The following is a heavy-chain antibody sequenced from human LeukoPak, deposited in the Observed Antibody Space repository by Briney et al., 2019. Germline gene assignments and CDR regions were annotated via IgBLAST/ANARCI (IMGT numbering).Heavy chain of an antibody. CDR1: GGSISSYY. Sequence: KPSETLSLTCTVSGGSISSYYWSWIRQPPAKGLEWIGYIYYSGSTNYNPSLKSRVTISVDTSKNQFSLKLSSVTAADTAVYYCARGLAAAGTFDYWGQGTLVTVSS. CDR2: IYYSGST. J-gene: IGHJ4*02. CDR3: ARGLAAAGTFDY. D-gene: IGHD6-13*01. V-gene: IGHV4-59*01.